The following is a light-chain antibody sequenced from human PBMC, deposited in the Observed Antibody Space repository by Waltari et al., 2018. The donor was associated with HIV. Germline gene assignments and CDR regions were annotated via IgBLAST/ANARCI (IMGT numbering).Light chain of an antibody. CDR3: FSRADDVTYV. V-gene: IGLV2-23*02. CDR1: ISDVGSYNL. J-gene: IGLJ2*01. CDR2: EVH. Sequence: QSALTQPASVSGSPGQSITISCTGTISDVGSYNLVSWYQQHPGKAPKLIIFEVHKPPSGISSRFSGSKSGNTASLTIYGLQVEDEVHYFCFSRADDVTYVFGGGTNVTVL.